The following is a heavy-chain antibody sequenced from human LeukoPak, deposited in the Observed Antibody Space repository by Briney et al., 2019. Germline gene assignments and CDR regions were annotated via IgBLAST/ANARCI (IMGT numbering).Heavy chain of an antibody. V-gene: IGHV3-23*01. Sequence: TGGSLRLPCVASGFTFSNYWMAWIRHAPGRGLEWVSAISGSGGSTYYADSVKGRFTISRDNSKNTLYLQMNSLRAEDTAVYYCAKEGADIVVVPAAVWGQGTLVTVSS. J-gene: IGHJ4*02. CDR1: GFTFSNYW. D-gene: IGHD2-2*01. CDR2: ISGSGGST. CDR3: AKEGADIVVVPAAV.